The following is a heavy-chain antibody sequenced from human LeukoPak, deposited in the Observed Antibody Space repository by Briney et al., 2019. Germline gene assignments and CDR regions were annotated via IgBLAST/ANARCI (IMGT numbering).Heavy chain of an antibody. CDR3: ATLWDYDILTGYQGYFDY. V-gene: IGHV4-39*07. Sequence: PSETLSLTCTVSGGSISSSSYYWGWIRQPPGEGLEWIGSIYYSGSTYYNPSLKSRVTISVDTSKNQFSLKLSSVTAADTAVYYCATLWDYDILTGYQGYFDYWGQGTLVTVSS. D-gene: IGHD3-9*01. J-gene: IGHJ4*02. CDR1: GGSISSSSYY. CDR2: IYYSGST.